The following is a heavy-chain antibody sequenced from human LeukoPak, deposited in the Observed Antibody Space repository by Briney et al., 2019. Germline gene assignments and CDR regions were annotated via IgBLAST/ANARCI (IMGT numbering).Heavy chain of an antibody. CDR3: AGTGSTGGY. CDR2: IHYSGST. J-gene: IGHJ4*02. V-gene: IGHV4-61*01. Sequence: SDTLSLTCTLSGGSVSGGNYYCSWIRQSPGKGLEWIGYIHYSGSTVYNPSLKSRVTMSIDTSKNQFSLNLSSATAAETAVYYFAGTGSTGGYWGQGTLVTVSS. D-gene: IGHD1-7*01. CDR1: GGSVSGGNYY.